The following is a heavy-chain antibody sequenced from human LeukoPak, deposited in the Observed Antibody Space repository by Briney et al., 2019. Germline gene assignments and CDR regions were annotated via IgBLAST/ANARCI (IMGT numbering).Heavy chain of an antibody. V-gene: IGHV1-2*02. CDR2: INPNSGGT. D-gene: IGHD2-2*01. Sequence: WASVKVPCKVSRYTFTVYYMHWVRHAPGQGLEGVGCINPNSGGTNYAQKFQGSVTMTKDTSISTAYMELSRLRSDDTAVYYCARENCSSTSCQSNWFDPWGQGTLVTVSS. CDR3: ARENCSSTSCQSNWFDP. J-gene: IGHJ5*02. CDR1: RYTFTVYY.